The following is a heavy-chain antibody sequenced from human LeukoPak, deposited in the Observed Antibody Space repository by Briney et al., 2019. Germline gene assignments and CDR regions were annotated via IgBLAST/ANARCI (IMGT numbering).Heavy chain of an antibody. V-gene: IGHV3-64*01. D-gene: IGHD3-3*01. CDR3: ARPYYDIWSAYVY. CDR2: ISNGGGST. CDR1: GFTFSSYA. J-gene: IGHJ4*02. Sequence: GGSLRLSCAASGFTFSSYAMHWVRQAPGKGLEYVSAISNGGGSTHYANSVKGRFTISRDNSKNTLYLQMDSLRAEDMAVYYCARPYYDIWSAYVYWGQGTLVTVSS.